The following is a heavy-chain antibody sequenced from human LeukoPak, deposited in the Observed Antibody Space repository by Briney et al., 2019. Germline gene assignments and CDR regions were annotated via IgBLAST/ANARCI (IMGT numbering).Heavy chain of an antibody. D-gene: IGHD3-10*01. CDR3: ARDYYGSGSYYKWWFDP. J-gene: IGHJ5*02. CDR2: VYDTGTT. CDR1: GGFFSSYY. V-gene: IGHV4-59*01. Sequence: SETLSLTCTVSGGFFSSYYWNWIRQPPGRGLEWIGYVYDTGTTNYNPSLKSRVTISVDTSKNQFSLKLSSVTAADTAVYYCARDYYGSGSYYKWWFDPWGQGTLVTVSS.